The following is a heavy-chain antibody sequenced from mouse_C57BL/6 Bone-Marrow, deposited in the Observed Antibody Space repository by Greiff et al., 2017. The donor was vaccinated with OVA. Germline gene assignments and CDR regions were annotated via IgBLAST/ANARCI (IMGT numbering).Heavy chain of an antibody. CDR3: ARHQNYYGSSYPFDY. CDR1: GFTFSDYY. CDR2: ISNGGGST. Sequence: EVQLVESGGGLVQPGGSLKLSCAASGFTFSDYYMYWVRQTPEKRLEWVAYISNGGGSTYYPDTVKGRFTISRENAKNTLYLQMSRLKYEDTAMYYCARHQNYYGSSYPFDYWGQGTTLTVSS. V-gene: IGHV5-12*01. J-gene: IGHJ2*01. D-gene: IGHD1-1*01.